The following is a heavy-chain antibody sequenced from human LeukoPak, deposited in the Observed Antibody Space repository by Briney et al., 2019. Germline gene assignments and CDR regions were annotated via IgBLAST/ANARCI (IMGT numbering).Heavy chain of an antibody. D-gene: IGHD3-22*01. Sequence: PSETLSLTCTVSGCSGSGGNFYWSCMRQPPGKGLEWIGSILHKDNTNYNPSLKSRVTTSVDTPKSQFSLKLSSVTAADTAVYYCARLSPAYYDSSGYSQNWFDPWGQGTLVTVSS. CDR3: ARLSPAYYDSSGYSQNWFDP. V-gene: IGHV4-61*01. J-gene: IGHJ5*02. CDR1: GCSGSGGNFY. CDR2: ILHKDNT.